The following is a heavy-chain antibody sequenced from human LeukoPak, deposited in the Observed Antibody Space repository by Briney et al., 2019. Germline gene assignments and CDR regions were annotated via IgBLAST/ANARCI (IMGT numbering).Heavy chain of an antibody. V-gene: IGHV1-69*01. Sequence: ASVKVSCKASGGTFSSYAISWVRQAPGHGLEWMGGIIPIFGTANYAQKFQGRVTITADESTSTAYMELSSLRSEDTAVYYCARGEIYGGNSDYWGQGTLVTVSS. J-gene: IGHJ4*02. D-gene: IGHD4-23*01. CDR2: IIPIFGTA. CDR3: ARGEIYGGNSDY. CDR1: GGTFSSYA.